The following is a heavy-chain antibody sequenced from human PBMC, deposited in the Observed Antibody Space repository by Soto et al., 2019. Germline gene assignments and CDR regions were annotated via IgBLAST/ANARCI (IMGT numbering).Heavy chain of an antibody. CDR1: GYSFTSYW. CDR2: TVPGDSDT. D-gene: IGHD1-7*01. J-gene: IGHJ4*02. CDR3: AKHIGTTGGLFEY. Sequence: GESLKISCKASGYSFTSYWIAWVRQLPGRGLEWIGITVPGDSDTTFSPSFQGEVTISVDKSISTAYLEWSSLRDSDTAMYYCAKHIGTTGGLFEYWGQGTQVTVSS. V-gene: IGHV5-51*01.